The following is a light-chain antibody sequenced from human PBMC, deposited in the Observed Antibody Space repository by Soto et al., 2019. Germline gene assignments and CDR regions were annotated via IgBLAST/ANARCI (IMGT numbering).Light chain of an antibody. CDR1: SSDVGGYNY. J-gene: IGLJ1*01. CDR3: SSYTTSNTRQIV. CDR2: DVS. V-gene: IGLV2-14*03. Sequence: QSALTQPASVSGSPGQSINISCTGTSSDVGGYNYVSWYQHHPGKAPKLTIYDVSNRPSGVSNPFSGSKSGNTASLTISGLQPEDEADYYCSSYTTSNTRQIVFGTGTKLTVL.